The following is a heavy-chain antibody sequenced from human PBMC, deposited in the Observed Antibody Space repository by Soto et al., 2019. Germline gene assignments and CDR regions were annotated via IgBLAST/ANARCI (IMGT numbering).Heavy chain of an antibody. CDR2: IGGSGGNR. J-gene: IGHJ4*02. D-gene: IGHD4-4*01. Sequence: EVQLLESGGGLVLPGGSLRLSCAASGFTFNAYAMPWVRQAPGKGLEWVSAIGGSGGNRYYAASVKGRFTISRDNSKDALDLKMNSLRVEDTAVYYCARVASDYINSVDHWGQGILVTVSS. V-gene: IGHV3-23*01. CDR3: ARVASDYINSVDH. CDR1: GFTFNAYA.